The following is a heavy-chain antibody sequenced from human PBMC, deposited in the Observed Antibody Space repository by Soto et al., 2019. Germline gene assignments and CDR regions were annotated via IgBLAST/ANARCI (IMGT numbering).Heavy chain of an antibody. V-gene: IGHV4-39*07. CDR2: INHSGST. J-gene: IGHJ5*02. CDR1: GDSISSSSYY. CDR3: ARVPSP. Sequence: SETLSLTCAVSGDSISSSSYYWTWIRQPPGTGLEWIGEINHSGSTNYNPSLKSRVTISVDTSKNQFSLKLTSVTAADTAVYYWARVPSPRGQGTLVTVSS.